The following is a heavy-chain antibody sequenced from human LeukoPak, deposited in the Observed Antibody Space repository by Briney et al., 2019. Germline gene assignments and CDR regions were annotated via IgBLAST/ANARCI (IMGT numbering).Heavy chain of an antibody. Sequence: GASVKVSCKASGGTFSSYAISWVRQAPGQGLEWMGRIIPILGIANYAQKFQGRVTITADKSTSTAYMKLSSLRSEDTAVYYCARDLYSGNGDYWGQGTLVTVSS. J-gene: IGHJ4*02. CDR1: GGTFSSYA. V-gene: IGHV1-69*04. CDR2: IIPILGIA. CDR3: ARDLYSGNGDY. D-gene: IGHD1-26*01.